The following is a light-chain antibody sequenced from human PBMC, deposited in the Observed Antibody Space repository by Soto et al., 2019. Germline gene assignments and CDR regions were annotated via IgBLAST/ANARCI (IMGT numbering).Light chain of an antibody. CDR1: QSVSSY. CDR3: QRYDNWPLT. V-gene: IGKV3-15*01. J-gene: IGKJ4*01. CDR2: SAS. Sequence: EIVMTQSPVTLSVSPGERATLPCRASQSVSSYLAWYQQKRGQAPRLLIYSASTRATGIPARFSGSGSGTEFILTISSLQSEDFAVYYCQRYDNWPLTFGGGTKVEIK.